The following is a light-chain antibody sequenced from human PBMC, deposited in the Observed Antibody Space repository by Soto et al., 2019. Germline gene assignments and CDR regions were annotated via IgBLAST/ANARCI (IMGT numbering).Light chain of an antibody. CDR1: SSDIGGYNY. J-gene: IGLJ2*01. Sequence: QSVLTQPASVSGSPGQSITISCTGTSSDIGGYNYVSWYQQHPDKAPKLIIYDVSNRPSGLSNRFSGSKSGNTASLTISGLQAEDEADYYCSSYTSSSSYVVFGGGTKLTVL. V-gene: IGLV2-14*01. CDR3: SSYTSSSSYVV. CDR2: DVS.